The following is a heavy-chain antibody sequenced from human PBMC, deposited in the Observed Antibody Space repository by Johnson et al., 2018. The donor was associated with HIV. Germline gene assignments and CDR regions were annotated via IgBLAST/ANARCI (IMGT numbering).Heavy chain of an antibody. D-gene: IGHD3-22*01. CDR3: ARSMWYSSGYYSPYGADAFDI. Sequence: EVQLVESGGGLVQTGGSLRLSCAASGFTFSSYWMSWVRQAPGKGLEWVANIKQGGSEKYYVDSVKGRFTISRENAKNPLYLQMNSLRAEDTAVYYCARSMWYSSGYYSPYGADAFDIWGQGTMVTVSS. V-gene: IGHV3-7*05. J-gene: IGHJ3*02. CDR1: GFTFSSYW. CDR2: IKQGGSEK.